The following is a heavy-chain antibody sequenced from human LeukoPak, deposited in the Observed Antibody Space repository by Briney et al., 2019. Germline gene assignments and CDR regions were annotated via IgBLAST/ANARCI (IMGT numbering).Heavy chain of an antibody. D-gene: IGHD3-3*01. V-gene: IGHV4-39*07. Sequence: KPSETLSLTCTVSGGSISSSSYYWSWIRQPPGKGLEWIGEINHSGSTNYNPSLKSRVTISVDTSKNQFSLKLSSVTAADTAVYYCARGDFWSGYYSTFKNAFDIWGQGTMVTVSS. CDR1: GGSISSSSYY. CDR2: INHSGST. CDR3: ARGDFWSGYYSTFKNAFDI. J-gene: IGHJ3*02.